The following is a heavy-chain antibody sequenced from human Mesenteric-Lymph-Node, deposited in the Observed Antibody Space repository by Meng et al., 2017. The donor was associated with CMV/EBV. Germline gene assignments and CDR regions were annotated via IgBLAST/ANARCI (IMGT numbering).Heavy chain of an antibody. CDR1: GYTFTSYD. V-gene: IGHV1-8*01. J-gene: IGHJ4*02. CDR3: AKQNSGYDSGGGDY. Sequence: KASGYTFTSYDINWVRQATGQGLEWMGWMNPNSGNTGYAQKFQGRVTLTRDTSASTVYMELSSLRSEDTAVYYCAKQNSGYDSGGGDYWGQGTLVTVSS. CDR2: MNPNSGNT. D-gene: IGHD5-12*01.